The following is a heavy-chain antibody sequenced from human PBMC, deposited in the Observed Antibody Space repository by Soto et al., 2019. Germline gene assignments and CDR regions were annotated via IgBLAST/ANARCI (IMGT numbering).Heavy chain of an antibody. CDR3: VRGGGGGLFDP. CDR1: GFTFSSYA. Sequence: GGSLRLSCAASGFTFSSYAMSWVRQAPGKGLEWVSAISGSGGSTYYADSVKGRFTISRDNAKRSLYLQMMSLTAEDTAIYYCVRGGGGGLFDPWGQGTMVTVSS. D-gene: IGHD2-15*01. CDR2: ISGSGGST. V-gene: IGHV3-23*01. J-gene: IGHJ5*02.